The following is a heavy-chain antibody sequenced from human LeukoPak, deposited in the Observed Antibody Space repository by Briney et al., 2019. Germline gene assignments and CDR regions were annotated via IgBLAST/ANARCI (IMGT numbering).Heavy chain of an antibody. J-gene: IGHJ4*02. CDR3: AKDGGWVITTPFDY. CDR1: GITFRSSA. D-gene: IGHD3-22*01. Sequence: SGGSLRLSCAASGITFRSSAMHWVRQAPGKGLEWVAVISYDGSSKFYADSVKGRFTISRDNSKNTLYLQMNSLRAEDTAVYYCAKDGGWVITTPFDYWGQGTLVTVSS. V-gene: IGHV3-30-3*01. CDR2: ISYDGSSK.